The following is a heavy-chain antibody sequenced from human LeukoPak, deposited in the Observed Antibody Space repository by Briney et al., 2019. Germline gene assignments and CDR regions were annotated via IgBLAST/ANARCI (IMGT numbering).Heavy chain of an antibody. V-gene: IGHV3-7*03. Sequence: GGSLRLSCAASGFTFSSYWMSWVRQAPGKGLEWVANIKQDGSEKYYVDSVKGRFTISRDNSKNTLYLQMNSLRAEDTAVYYCPTTVTNPFYFDYWGQGTLVTVSS. CDR1: GFTFSSYW. CDR2: IKQDGSEK. D-gene: IGHD4-17*01. CDR3: PTTVTNPFYFDY. J-gene: IGHJ4*02.